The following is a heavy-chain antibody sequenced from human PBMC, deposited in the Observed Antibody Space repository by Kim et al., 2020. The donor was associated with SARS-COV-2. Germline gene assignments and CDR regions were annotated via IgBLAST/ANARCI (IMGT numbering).Heavy chain of an antibody. CDR1: GYTFTSYG. D-gene: IGHD1-20*01. CDR2: ISAYNGNT. V-gene: IGHV1-18*01. Sequence: ASVKVSCKASGYTFTSYGISWVRQAPGQGLEWMGWISAYNGNTNYAQKLQGRVTITTDTSTSTAYMELRSLRSDDTAVYYCARDGPPNWNRHSGGPGDYWGQGTLVTVSS. CDR3: ARDGPPNWNRHSGGPGDY. J-gene: IGHJ4*02.